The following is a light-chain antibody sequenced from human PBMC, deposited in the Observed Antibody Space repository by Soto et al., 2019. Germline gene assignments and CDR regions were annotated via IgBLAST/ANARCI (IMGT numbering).Light chain of an antibody. V-gene: IGLV2-14*01. CDR3: SSFTTSSTDV. CDR1: SSDVGAYSF. J-gene: IGLJ1*01. CDR2: GVT. Sequence: QSALTQPASMSGSPGQSITISCTGTSSDVGAYSFVSWYQHHPGKAPNLMIYGVTHRPSGVSNRFSGSKSGNTASLTISGLQAEDEADYYCSSFTTSSTDVFGTGTKVTVL.